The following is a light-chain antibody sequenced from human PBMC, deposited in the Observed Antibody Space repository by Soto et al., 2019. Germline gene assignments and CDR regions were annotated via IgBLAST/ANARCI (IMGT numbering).Light chain of an antibody. J-gene: IGLJ2*01. CDR1: SNDVGGYNY. Sequence: QSALSQPASVSGSPGQSIAISCTGTSNDVGGYNYVSWYQQHPGKAPKLIIYEVTNRPSGVSDRFSGSKSGNTASLTISGLQAEDEADYYCSSYTSSSTLLFGGGTKVTVL. CDR2: EVT. CDR3: SSYTSSSTLL. V-gene: IGLV2-14*01.